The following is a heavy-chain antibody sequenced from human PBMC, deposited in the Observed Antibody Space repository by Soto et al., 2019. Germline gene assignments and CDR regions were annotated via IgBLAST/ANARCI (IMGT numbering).Heavy chain of an antibody. D-gene: IGHD6-6*01. J-gene: IGHJ6*02. V-gene: IGHV3-30-3*01. CDR1: GFTFSSYA. CDR2: ISYDGSNK. Sequence: PGGSLILSCAASGFTFSSYAMHWVRQAPGKGLEWVAVISYDGSNKYYADSVKGRFTISRDNSKNTLYLQMNSLRAEDTAVYYCARDPYSSSSGYYYGMDVWGQGTTVTVSS. CDR3: ARDPYSSSSGYYYGMDV.